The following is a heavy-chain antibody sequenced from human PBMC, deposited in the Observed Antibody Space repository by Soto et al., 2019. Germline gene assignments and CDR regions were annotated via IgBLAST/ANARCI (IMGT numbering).Heavy chain of an antibody. CDR1: GYTFTSYG. D-gene: IGHD1-26*01. Sequence: ASVKVSCKASGYTFTSYGISWVRQAPGQGLEWMGWISPINGKTNYAQKFQGRVTITADKSTSTAYMELSSLRSEDTAMYYCARAYSGSYDAYYYYGMDVWGQGTTVTVSS. CDR3: ARAYSGSYDAYYYYGMDV. V-gene: IGHV1-18*01. J-gene: IGHJ6*02. CDR2: ISPINGKT.